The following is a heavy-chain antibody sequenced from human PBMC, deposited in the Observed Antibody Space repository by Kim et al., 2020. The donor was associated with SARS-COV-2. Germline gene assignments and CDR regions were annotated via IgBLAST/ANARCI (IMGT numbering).Heavy chain of an antibody. V-gene: IGHV3-15*01. CDR3: TTGAYGGGDCDWFDP. Sequence: APVKGRFTSSRDDSKNTLYLQMSSLKTEDTAVYYCTTGAYGGGDCDWFDPWGQGTLVTVSS. D-gene: IGHD2-21*02. J-gene: IGHJ5*02.